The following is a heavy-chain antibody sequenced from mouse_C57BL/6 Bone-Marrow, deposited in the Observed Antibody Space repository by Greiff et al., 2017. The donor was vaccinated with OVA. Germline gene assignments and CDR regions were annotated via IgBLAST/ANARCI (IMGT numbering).Heavy chain of an antibody. CDR3: ARHAPDGSSYDYFDY. Sequence: VQLQESGAELVKPGASVKLSCKASGYTFTEYTIHWVKQRSGQGLEWIGWFYPGSGSIKYNEKFKDKATLTADKSSSTVYMELSRLTSEDSAFYFCARHAPDGSSYDYFDYWGQGTTLTVSS. J-gene: IGHJ2*01. CDR2: FYPGSGSI. D-gene: IGHD1-1*01. CDR1: GYTFTEYT. V-gene: IGHV1-62-2*01.